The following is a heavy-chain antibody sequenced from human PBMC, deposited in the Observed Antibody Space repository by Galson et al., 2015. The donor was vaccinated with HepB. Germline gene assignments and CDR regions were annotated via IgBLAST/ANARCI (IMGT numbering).Heavy chain of an antibody. D-gene: IGHD1-26*01. CDR2: INTDGSDT. CDR3: ARDSGSYPFDY. CDR1: GFTFDHYW. Sequence: ASGFTFDHYWIHWVRQAPGKGLTWVSRINTDGSDTGYADSAEGRFTISRDNAKSVLYLQMDSLTVADTAVYYCARDSGSYPFDYWGQGTLVTVSS. J-gene: IGHJ4*02. V-gene: IGHV3-74*01.